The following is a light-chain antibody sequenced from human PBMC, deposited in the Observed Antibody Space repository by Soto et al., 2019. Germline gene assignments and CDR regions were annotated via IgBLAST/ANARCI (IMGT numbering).Light chain of an antibody. Sequence: QSVLTQPPSASGTPGQRVTISCSGSRSNIGSNTVSWYQQLPGTAPKLLIYINNQRPSGVPDRFSGSKSGTSASLAISGLQSEDEADYYCAAWDDRESGPVFGGGTKVTFL. CDR2: INN. CDR1: RSNIGSNT. V-gene: IGLV1-44*01. J-gene: IGLJ2*01. CDR3: AAWDDRESGPV.